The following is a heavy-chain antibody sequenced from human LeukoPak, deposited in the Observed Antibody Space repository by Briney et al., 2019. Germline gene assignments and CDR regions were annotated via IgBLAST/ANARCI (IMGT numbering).Heavy chain of an antibody. CDR1: GYTFTGYY. CDR3: ARCRRVADNWFDP. CDR2: INPNSGGT. J-gene: IGHJ5*02. V-gene: IGHV1-2*02. Sequence: ASVKVSCKASGYTFTGYYMHWVRQAPGQGLEWMGWINPNSGGTNYAQKFQGRVTMTRDTSISIAYMELSRLRSDDTAVYYCARCRRVADNWFDPWGQGTLVTVSS. D-gene: IGHD2-15*01.